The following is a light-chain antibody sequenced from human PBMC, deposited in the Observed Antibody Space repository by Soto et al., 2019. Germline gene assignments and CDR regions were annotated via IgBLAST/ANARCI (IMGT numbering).Light chain of an antibody. CDR1: SSDVGGYNY. J-gene: IGLJ1*01. V-gene: IGLV2-14*03. CDR2: DVS. Sequence: QSVLTQPASVSGSPGQSITISCTGTSSDVGGYNYVSWYQQLPGKAPKLMIYDVSDRPSGVSNRFSASKSGNMASLTISGLQAEDEADYYCSSYRSSSTLYVFGTGTKLTVL. CDR3: SSYRSSSTLYV.